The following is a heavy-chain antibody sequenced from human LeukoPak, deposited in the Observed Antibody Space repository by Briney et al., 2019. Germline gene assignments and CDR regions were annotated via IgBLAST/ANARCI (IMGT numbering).Heavy chain of an antibody. D-gene: IGHD3-3*01. CDR3: ARDARDGVYDFWSGYYYYYYMDV. CDR2: IYYSGST. CDR1: GGSISSGGYY. J-gene: IGHJ6*03. V-gene: IGHV4-30-4*08. Sequence: SETLSLTCTVSGGSISSGGYYWSWIRQPPGKGLEWIGYIYYSGSTYYNPSLKSRVTISVDTSKNQFSLKLSSVTAADTAVYYCARDARDGVYDFWSGYYYYYYMDVWGKGTTVTVSS.